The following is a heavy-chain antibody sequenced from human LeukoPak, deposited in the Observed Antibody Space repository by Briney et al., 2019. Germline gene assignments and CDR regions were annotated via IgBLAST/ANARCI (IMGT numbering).Heavy chain of an antibody. V-gene: IGHV1-69*10. J-gene: IGHJ4*02. D-gene: IGHD2-21*02. CDR2: IIPMLDIT. CDR3: AILSDGAYCGGDCFYLDY. CDR1: GYTFTSYG. Sequence: ASVKVSCKASGYTFTSYGISWVRQAPGQGLEWMGGIIPMLDITNYAQKFQGRVTISADKSTGTAYMQLSSLRSEDTAVYYCAILSDGAYCGGDCFYLDYWGQGTPVTVSS.